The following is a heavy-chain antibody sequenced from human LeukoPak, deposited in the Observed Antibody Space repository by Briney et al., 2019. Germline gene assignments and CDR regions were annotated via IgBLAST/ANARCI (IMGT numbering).Heavy chain of an antibody. CDR3: ARLCDFGIAPSFVP. Sequence: PGGSLRLSCAASGFTFSIYWMHWVRQAPGKGLVWVSRINSDGSSTNYADSVKGRFTISRDNAKNTLYLQMNSLRAEDTAVYYCARLCDFGIAPSFVPWGQGTLVTVSS. V-gene: IGHV3-74*01. D-gene: IGHD4/OR15-4a*01. J-gene: IGHJ5*02. CDR1: GFTFSIYW. CDR2: INSDGSST.